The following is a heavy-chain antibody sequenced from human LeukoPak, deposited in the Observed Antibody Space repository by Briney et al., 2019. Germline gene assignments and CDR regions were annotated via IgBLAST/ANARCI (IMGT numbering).Heavy chain of an antibody. CDR2: IKSKTDGGTT. V-gene: IGHV3-15*01. CDR3: TTAGRIAAAGIVY. Sequence: EPGRSLRRSCAASGFTFSNAWMSWVRQAPGKGLEWVGRIKSKTDGGTTDYAAPVKGRFTISRDDSKNTLYLQMNSLKTEDTAVYYCTTAGRIAAAGIVYWGQGTLVTVSS. CDR1: GFTFSNAW. J-gene: IGHJ4*02. D-gene: IGHD6-13*01.